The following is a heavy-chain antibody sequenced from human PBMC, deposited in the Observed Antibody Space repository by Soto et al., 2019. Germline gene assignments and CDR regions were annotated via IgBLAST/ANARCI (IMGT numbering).Heavy chain of an antibody. CDR2: IYSGGST. V-gene: IGHV3-53*04. CDR1: GFTVSSNY. Sequence: GGSLRLSCAASGFTVSSNYMSWVRQAPGKGLEWVSVIYSGGSTYYADSVKGRFTISRHNSKNTLYLQMNSLRAEDAAVYYCARDREDIVVVPVPYGMDVWRQVNTVTVSS. J-gene: IGHJ6*02. CDR3: ARDREDIVVVPVPYGMDV. D-gene: IGHD2-2*01.